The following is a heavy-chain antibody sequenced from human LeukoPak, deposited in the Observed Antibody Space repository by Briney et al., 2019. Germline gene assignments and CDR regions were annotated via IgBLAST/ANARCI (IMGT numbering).Heavy chain of an antibody. J-gene: IGHJ4*02. V-gene: IGHV3-48*04. CDR1: GFTFSSYS. D-gene: IGHD2-15*01. CDR3: ASVNWWKPDY. Sequence: GGSLRLSCAASGFTFSSYSMNWVRQAPGKGLEWVSYISSSSSTIYYPDSVKGRFTISRDNAKNSLYLQMNSLRAEDTAVYYCASVNWWKPDYWGQGTLVTVSS. CDR2: ISSSSSTI.